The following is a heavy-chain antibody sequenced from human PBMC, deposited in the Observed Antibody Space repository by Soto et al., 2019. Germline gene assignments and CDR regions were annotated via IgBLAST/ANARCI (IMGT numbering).Heavy chain of an antibody. CDR1: GGTFSSYA. Sequence: QVQLVQSGAEVKKPGSSVKVSCKASGGTFSSYAISWVRQAPGQGLEWMGGIIPIFGTANYAQKFQGRVTIAADESTSTAYRGLSGLRSEDTAVYYGVRYSSSPQGGGMDVWGQGTTVTVSS. CDR2: IIPIFGTA. D-gene: IGHD6-6*01. CDR3: VRYSSSPQGGGMDV. V-gene: IGHV1-69*12. J-gene: IGHJ6*02.